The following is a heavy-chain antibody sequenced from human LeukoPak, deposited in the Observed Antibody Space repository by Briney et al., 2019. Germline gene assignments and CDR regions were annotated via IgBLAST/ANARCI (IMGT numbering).Heavy chain of an antibody. J-gene: IGHJ4*02. CDR3: ARPGIAGAGTAYSDY. CDR1: GFTFSSFW. V-gene: IGHV3-7*01. D-gene: IGHD6-13*01. CDR2: IKEDGTEK. Sequence: GGSLRLSCAASGFTFSSFWMGWVRQAPGKGLEWVANIKEDGTEKNYVDSVKGRFTISRDNAKNSMHLQMNSLRAEDTAVYYCARPGIAGAGTAYSDYWGQGTLVTVSS.